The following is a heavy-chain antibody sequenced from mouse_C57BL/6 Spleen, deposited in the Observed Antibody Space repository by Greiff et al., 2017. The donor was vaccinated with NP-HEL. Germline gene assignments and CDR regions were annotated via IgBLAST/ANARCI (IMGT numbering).Heavy chain of an antibody. D-gene: IGHD4-1*01. CDR2: IWRGGST. J-gene: IGHJ4*01. CDR1: GFSLTSYG. Sequence: QVQLKESGPGLVQPSQSLSITCTVSGFSLTSYGVHWVRQSPGKGLEWLGVIWRGGSTDYNAAFMSRLSITKDNSKSQVFFKMNSLQADDTAIYYCAKKGAANWDVGYAMDYWGQGTSVTVSS. V-gene: IGHV2-5*01. CDR3: AKKGAANWDVGYAMDY.